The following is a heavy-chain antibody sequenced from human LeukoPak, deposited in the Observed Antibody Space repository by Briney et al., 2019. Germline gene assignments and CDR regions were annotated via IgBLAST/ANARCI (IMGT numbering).Heavy chain of an antibody. Sequence: GGSLRLSCAASGFTFSSCGMHWVRQAPGKGLEWVAVISYDGSNKFYADSVTGRFTISRDNSKNTLYLQMNSLRAEDTAVYYRAAKGYSYGNNAFDIWGQGTMVTVSS. CDR2: ISYDGSNK. J-gene: IGHJ3*02. CDR1: GFTFSSCG. V-gene: IGHV3-30*03. D-gene: IGHD5-18*01. CDR3: AAKGYSYGNNAFDI.